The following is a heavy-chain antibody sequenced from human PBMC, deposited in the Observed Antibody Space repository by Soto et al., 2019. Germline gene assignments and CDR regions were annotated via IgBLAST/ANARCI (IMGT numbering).Heavy chain of an antibody. CDR1: VDSITTYY. V-gene: IGHV4-4*07. Sequence: SETLSLTCTVSVDSITTYYWSWIRQPAGKGLEWIGRIDASGNTNYNPSLNSRVTMSIDTSKKQFSLKLTYVTAADTAIYYCARYSNNRFQTAGMDVWGQGTTVTVSS. CDR3: ARYSNNRFQTAGMDV. D-gene: IGHD6-13*01. CDR2: IDASGNT. J-gene: IGHJ6*02.